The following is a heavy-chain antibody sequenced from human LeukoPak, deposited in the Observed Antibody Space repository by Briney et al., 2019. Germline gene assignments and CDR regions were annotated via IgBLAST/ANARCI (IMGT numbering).Heavy chain of an antibody. Sequence: SETLSLTCTVSGGSVSSGSYYWSWIRQPPGKGLEWIGYIYYSGSTNYNPSLKSRVTISADTSKNQFSLKLSSVTAADTAVYYCARDSPVRHWGQGTLVTVSS. CDR3: ARDSPVRH. J-gene: IGHJ1*01. CDR2: IYYSGST. CDR1: GGSVSSGSYY. V-gene: IGHV4-61*01.